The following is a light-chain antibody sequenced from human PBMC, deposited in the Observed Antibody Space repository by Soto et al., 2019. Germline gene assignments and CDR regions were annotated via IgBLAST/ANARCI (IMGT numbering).Light chain of an antibody. V-gene: IGKV3-20*01. CDR3: QQYGSSFT. Sequence: EIVLTQSPGTLSLSPGERATLSCRASQTVSGTYLAWYQQKPGQAPRLLIYGASSRATGIPDRFSGSGSGTDFTLTISRPEPEDFAVYYCQQYGSSFTFGPGTKVDIK. J-gene: IGKJ3*01. CDR1: QTVSGTY. CDR2: GAS.